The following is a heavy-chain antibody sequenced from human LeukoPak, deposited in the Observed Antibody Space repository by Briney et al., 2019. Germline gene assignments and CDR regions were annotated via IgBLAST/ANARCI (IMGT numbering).Heavy chain of an antibody. CDR1: GGSFSSYA. Sequence: GASVKVSCKASGGSFSSYAISWVRQAPGQGLDWVGGIIPIFGTANYAQKFQGRVTITADECTSTAYMELSSLRSEDTAVYYCARARYSGYEGEFDYWGQGTLVTVSS. V-gene: IGHV1-69*13. CDR3: ARARYSGYEGEFDY. CDR2: IIPIFGTA. J-gene: IGHJ4*02. D-gene: IGHD5-12*01.